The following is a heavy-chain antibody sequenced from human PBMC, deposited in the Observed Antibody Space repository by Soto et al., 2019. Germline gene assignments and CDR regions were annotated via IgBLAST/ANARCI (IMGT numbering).Heavy chain of an antibody. Sequence: GGSLRLSCAASGFTFSSYAMSWVRQAPGKGLEWVSAISGSGGSTYYADSVKGRFTISRDNSKNTLYLQMNSLRAEDTAVYYCAKPLSASYYYYYMDVWGKGTTVTVSS. V-gene: IGHV3-23*01. CDR1: GFTFSSYA. D-gene: IGHD2-2*01. CDR3: AKPLSASYYYYYMDV. J-gene: IGHJ6*03. CDR2: ISGSGGST.